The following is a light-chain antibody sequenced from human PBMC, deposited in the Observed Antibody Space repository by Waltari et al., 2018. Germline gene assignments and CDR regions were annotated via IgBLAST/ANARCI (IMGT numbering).Light chain of an antibody. J-gene: IGKJ1*01. CDR3: QQYYAFPRT. CDR2: AVS. CDR1: QFIRTY. V-gene: IGKV1-8*01. Sequence: AIRVTQSPSSLSASTGDSVTITCRASQFIRTYLGWYQQKPGKAPKLLLYAVSTLQSGVPSRFSGSGSGTDFALHIQNLQSEDFATYFCQQYYAFPRTFGQGTRVEV.